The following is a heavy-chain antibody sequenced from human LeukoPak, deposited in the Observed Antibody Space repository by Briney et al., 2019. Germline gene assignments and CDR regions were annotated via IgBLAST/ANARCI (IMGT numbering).Heavy chain of an antibody. CDR2: IYHSGST. D-gene: IGHD2-2*01. V-gene: IGHV4-4*02. Sequence: PSGTLSLTCAVSGGSISSSNWWSWVRQPPGKGLEWIGEIYHSGSTNYNPSLKSRVTISVDKSKNQFSLKLSSVTAADTAVYYCAGLVVPAAEYYYGMDVWGEGTTVTVSS. CDR3: AGLVVPAAEYYYGMDV. CDR1: GGSISSSNW. J-gene: IGHJ6*04.